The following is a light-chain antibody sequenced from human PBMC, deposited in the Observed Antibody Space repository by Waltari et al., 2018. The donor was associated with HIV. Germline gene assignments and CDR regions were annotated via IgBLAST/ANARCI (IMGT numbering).Light chain of an antibody. Sequence: EIVLTQSPGTLSLSPGERATLSCRANQTVSSNYLAWYQQKPGQAPRLLIYGSSSRATCIPDRFRGSGSGTDFTLTISRLEPEDFAVYYCQQFDSSPTFGQGTKVEIK. CDR3: QQFDSSPT. CDR1: QTVSSNY. CDR2: GSS. V-gene: IGKV3-20*01. J-gene: IGKJ1*01.